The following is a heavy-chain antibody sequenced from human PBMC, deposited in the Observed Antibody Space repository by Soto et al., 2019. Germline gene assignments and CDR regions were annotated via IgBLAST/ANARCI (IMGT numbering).Heavy chain of an antibody. CDR1: GFTFSSYW. D-gene: IGHD3-9*01. V-gene: IGHV3-7*01. CDR2: IKQDGSEK. CDR3: ARPVLRYFDWLSPRGAFDI. Sequence: VGSLRLSCAASGFTFSSYWMSWVRQAPGKGLEWVANIKQDGSEKYYVDSVKGRFTISRDNAKNSLYLQMNSLRAEDTAVYYCARPVLRYFDWLSPRGAFDIWGQGTMVTVS. J-gene: IGHJ3*02.